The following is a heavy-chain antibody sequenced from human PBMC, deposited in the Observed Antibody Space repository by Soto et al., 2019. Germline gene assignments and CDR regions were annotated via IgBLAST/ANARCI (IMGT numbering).Heavy chain of an antibody. CDR1: GFTFSSYD. D-gene: IGHD1-7*01. V-gene: IGHV3-64*01. CDR2: ISSNGGTT. CDR3: VIRVSGNYDY. J-gene: IGHJ4*02. Sequence: EVQLAESGGGMVQPGGSLRLSCVASGFTFSSYDMHWVRQAPGKGLEYVSSISSNGGTTYYGNSVKGRFTISRDKSKNTLYLQIGSLRAEDMAVYYCVIRVSGNYDYWGQGTLVTVSS.